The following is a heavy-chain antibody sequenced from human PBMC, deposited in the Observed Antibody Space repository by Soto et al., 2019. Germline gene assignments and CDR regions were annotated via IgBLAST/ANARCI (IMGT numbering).Heavy chain of an antibody. D-gene: IGHD3-9*01. J-gene: IGHJ4*02. CDR3: ARDYDILTAKYYFDY. Sequence: PGGSLRLSCAASGFTCSSYGMHWVRQAPGKGLEWVAVIWYDGSNKYYADSVKGRFTISRDNSKNTLYLQMNSLRAEDTAVYYCARDYDILTAKYYFDYWGQGTLVTVSS. CDR2: IWYDGSNK. CDR1: GFTCSSYG. V-gene: IGHV3-33*01.